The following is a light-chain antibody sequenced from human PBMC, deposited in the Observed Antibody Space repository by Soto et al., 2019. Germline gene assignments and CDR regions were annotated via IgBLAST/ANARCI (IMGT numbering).Light chain of an antibody. Sequence: EIVLTQSPATLSLSPGERATLSCRASQSISSYVAWYQQKPGQAPRLLLYGASNRATGVPARFSGSGSGTDFTLTISSLEPEDFAVYYCQQRRNWPPMCTFGQGTKLEIK. V-gene: IGKV3-11*01. CDR3: QQRRNWPPMCT. CDR2: GAS. J-gene: IGKJ2*02. CDR1: QSISSY.